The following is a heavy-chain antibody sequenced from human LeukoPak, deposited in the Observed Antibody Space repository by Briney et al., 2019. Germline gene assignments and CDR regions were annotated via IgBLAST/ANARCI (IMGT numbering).Heavy chain of an antibody. Sequence: KPSETLSLTCTVSGGSISSSSYYWGWIRQPPGKGLEWIGSIYYSGSTYYNPSLKSRVTISVDTSKNQFSLKLSSVTAADTAVYYCARDLTYCGGDCYGYWGQGTLVTVSS. J-gene: IGHJ4*02. CDR1: GGSISSSSYY. CDR2: IYYSGST. CDR3: ARDLTYCGGDCYGY. D-gene: IGHD2-21*02. V-gene: IGHV4-39*07.